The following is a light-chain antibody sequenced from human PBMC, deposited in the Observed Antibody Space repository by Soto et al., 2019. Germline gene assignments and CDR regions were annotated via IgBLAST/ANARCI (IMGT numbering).Light chain of an antibody. Sequence: DIQMTQSPSSLSASLGDRVTITCRASQGIDNHLAWYQQKPGKAPKLLIYAASTLHSGVPSRFTGSGSGTDFTLTNSSLQPEDAATYYCQKCKVAPFTFGGGTKVE. CDR3: QKCKVAPFT. J-gene: IGKJ4*01. CDR2: AAS. CDR1: QGIDNH. V-gene: IGKV1-27*01.